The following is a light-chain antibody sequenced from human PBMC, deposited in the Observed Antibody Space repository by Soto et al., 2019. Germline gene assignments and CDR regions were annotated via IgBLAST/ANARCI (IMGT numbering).Light chain of an antibody. J-gene: IGLJ2*01. V-gene: IGLV2-14*01. CDR1: SSDVGGYNY. CDR3: SSYTSSSTEV. CDR2: EVS. Sequence: QSALTQPASVSGSPGQSITISCTGTSSDVGGYNYVSWYQQHPGKAPKLMIYEVSNRPSGVSNRFSGSKSGNTASLTISGLQAEDEADYYCSSYTSSSTEVFGGGTTVTVL.